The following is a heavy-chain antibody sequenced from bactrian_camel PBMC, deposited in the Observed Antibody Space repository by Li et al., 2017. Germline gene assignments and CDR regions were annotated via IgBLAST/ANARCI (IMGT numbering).Heavy chain of an antibody. J-gene: IGHJ6*01. CDR1: GAIYCRYD. CDR2: ISSDGST. D-gene: IGHD2*01. Sequence: HVQLVESGGGSVEAGGSLRLSCAASGAIYCRYDMSWYRQAPGKEREFVSAISSDGSTSYADSVKGRFTVSQDNAKRTGYLQMNSLKPEDTAMYYCAARGPYCYTKLSVRDFTYWGQGTQVTVS. V-gene: IGHV3S53*01. CDR3: AARGPYCYTKLSVRDFTY.